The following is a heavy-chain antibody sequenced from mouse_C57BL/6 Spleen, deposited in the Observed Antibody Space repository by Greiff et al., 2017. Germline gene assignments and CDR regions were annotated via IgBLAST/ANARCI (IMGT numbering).Heavy chain of an antibody. D-gene: IGHD1-1*01. CDR2: IYPGSGST. J-gene: IGHJ3*01. Sequence: VQLQQPGAELVKPGSSVKMSCKASCYTFTSYWITWVKQRPGQGLEWIGDIYPGSGSTNYNEKSKSKATLTVDTSSSTAYMQLSSLTSEDSAVYYCARPDYYGSSYEIAWFAYWGQGTLVTVSA. V-gene: IGHV1-55*01. CDR1: CYTFTSYW. CDR3: ARPDYYGSSYEIAWFAY.